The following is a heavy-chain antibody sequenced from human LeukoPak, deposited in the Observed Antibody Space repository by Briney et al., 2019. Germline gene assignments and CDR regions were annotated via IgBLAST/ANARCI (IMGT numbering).Heavy chain of an antibody. D-gene: IGHD6-19*01. CDR1: GFSFSDYW. CDR3: AVVAGRFPPDY. Sequence: RGSLRLSCAVPGFSFSDYWMSWVRQAPGKGLEWVANIKQDGSETNYVDSVRGRFTISRDNSKNTLFLQMHNLRVDDTAMYYCAVVAGRFPPDYWGQGTLVTVSS. J-gene: IGHJ4*02. CDR2: IKQDGSET. V-gene: IGHV3-7*01.